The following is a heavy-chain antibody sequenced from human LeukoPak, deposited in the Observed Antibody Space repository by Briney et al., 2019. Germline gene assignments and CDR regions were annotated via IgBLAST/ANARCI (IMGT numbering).Heavy chain of an antibody. CDR3: AREGSSGSGSPPSLYFDY. CDR2: TSSDLNVK. CDR1: GFTFRNYV. D-gene: IGHD3-10*01. Sequence: PGGSLRLSCAASGFTFRNYVIHWVRQAPGKGLEWVAVTSSDLNVKLYADSVKGRFTISRDNSRSTLYLQMNSLRPEDTAIYYCAREGSSGSGSPPSLYFDYWGQGPLVTVSS. J-gene: IGHJ4*02. V-gene: IGHV3-30-3*01.